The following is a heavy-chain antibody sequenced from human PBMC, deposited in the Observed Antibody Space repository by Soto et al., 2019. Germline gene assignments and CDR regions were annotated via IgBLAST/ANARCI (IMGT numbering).Heavy chain of an antibody. CDR3: AGYCSSTSCYGAVGGMDV. V-gene: IGHV1-69*02. CDR1: GGTFSSYT. CDR2: IIPILGIA. D-gene: IGHD2-2*01. Sequence: QVQLVQSGAEVKKPGSSVKVSCKASGGTFSSYTISWVRQAPGQGLEWMGRIIPILGIANYAQKFQGRVTITADKSTSTAYMELSSLRSEDTAVYYCAGYCSSTSCYGAVGGMDVWGQGTTVTVSS. J-gene: IGHJ6*02.